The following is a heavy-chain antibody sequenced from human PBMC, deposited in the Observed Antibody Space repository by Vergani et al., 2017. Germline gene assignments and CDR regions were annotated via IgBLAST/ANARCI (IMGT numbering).Heavy chain of an antibody. CDR1: GYTCTSYG. V-gene: IGHV1-18*01. CDR2: ISAYNGNT. J-gene: IGHJ6*02. Sequence: QVQLVQSGAEVKKPGASVKVSCKASGYTCTSYGISWVRQAPGQGLEWMGWISAYNGNTIYAQKLQGRVTMTTDTSTSTAYMELRSLRSDDTAVYYCARAHCSSTSCYVYYYGMDVWGQGTTVTVSS. CDR3: ARAHCSSTSCYVYYYGMDV. D-gene: IGHD2-2*01.